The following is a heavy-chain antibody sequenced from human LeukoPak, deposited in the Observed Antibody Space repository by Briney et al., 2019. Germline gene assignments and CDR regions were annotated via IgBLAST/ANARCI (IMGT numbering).Heavy chain of an antibody. J-gene: IGHJ4*02. CDR1: GFTFSSYE. CDR2: ISSSGSTV. CDR3: TTNWIYYYNNVDYFDH. Sequence: GGSLRLSCAASGFTFSSYEMNWVRQAPGKGLEWVSYISSSGSTVYYADSVKGRFTISRDDSKSTLYLQMNSLKTEDTALYFCTTNWIYYYNNVDYFDHWGQGTLVTVSS. V-gene: IGHV3-48*03. D-gene: IGHD3-22*01.